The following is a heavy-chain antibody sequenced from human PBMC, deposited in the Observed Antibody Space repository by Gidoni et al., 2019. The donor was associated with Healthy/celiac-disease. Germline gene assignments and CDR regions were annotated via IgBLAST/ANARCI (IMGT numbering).Heavy chain of an antibody. CDR3: AKEAHYYDSSGYDYYYYYGMDV. V-gene: IGHV3-23*01. CDR2: ISGSGGST. J-gene: IGHJ6*02. Sequence: EVQLLESGGGLVQPGGSLRLSCAASGFTFSSYAMSWVRQAPGKGLEWVSAISGSGGSTYYADSVKGRFTISRDNSKNTLYLQMNSLRAEDTAVYYCAKEAHYYDSSGYDYYYYYGMDVWGQGTTVTVSS. CDR1: GFTFSSYA. D-gene: IGHD3-22*01.